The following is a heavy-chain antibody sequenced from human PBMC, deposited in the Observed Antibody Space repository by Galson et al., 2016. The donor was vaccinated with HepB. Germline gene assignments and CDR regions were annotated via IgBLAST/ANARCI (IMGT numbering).Heavy chain of an antibody. D-gene: IGHD2-2*01. CDR3: TRARRHCSSSSCYLDP. J-gene: IGHJ5*02. Sequence: ETLSLTCTVSGDSVISSNWWNWVRQPPGKGPEWIGEIYHSGGPNYNPSLKSRVTISLDNSNNHISLRLSSVTAADTAVYYCTRARRHCSSSSCYLDPWGQGTLVTVSS. CDR2: IYHSGGP. CDR1: GDSVISSNW. V-gene: IGHV4-4*02.